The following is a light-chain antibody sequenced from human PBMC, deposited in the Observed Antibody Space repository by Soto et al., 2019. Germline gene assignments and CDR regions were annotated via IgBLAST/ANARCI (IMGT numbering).Light chain of an antibody. J-gene: IGKJ4*01. CDR3: QQSHSKIQDLT. CDR1: QSVSNH. CDR2: ASS. V-gene: IGKV1-39*01. Sequence: DIQMTQSPSSLSASVGDRVTITCRASQSVSNHLNWYQQKPGTAPKLMIYASSSLQSGVPSRFSCSGSGTDFTLTISSLQPEDFATYYCQQSHSKIQDLTFGGGTKVEIK.